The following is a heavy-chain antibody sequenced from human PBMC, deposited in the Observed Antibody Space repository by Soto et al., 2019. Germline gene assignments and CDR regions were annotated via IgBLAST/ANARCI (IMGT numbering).Heavy chain of an antibody. D-gene: IGHD2-8*01. CDR2: IYYSGST. CDR3: ARQPATTYGAAGPPDV. CDR1: GGSISRSSYY. V-gene: IGHV4-39*01. Sequence: QLQLQESGPGLVKPSETLSLTCTVSGGSISRSSYYWGWIRQPPGKGLEWIGSIYYSGSTYYNPSLKSRVTISVDTSKNQFSLELSYVAAADTAVYYCARQPATTYGAAGPPDVW. J-gene: IGHJ6*01.